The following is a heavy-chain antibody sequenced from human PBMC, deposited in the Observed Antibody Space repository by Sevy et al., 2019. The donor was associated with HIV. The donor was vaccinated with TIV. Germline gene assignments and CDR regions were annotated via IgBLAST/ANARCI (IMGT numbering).Heavy chain of an antibody. D-gene: IGHD2-15*01. CDR2: TSGRGTNT. CDR1: GFTFSSYA. J-gene: IGHJ4*02. V-gene: IGHV3-23*01. CDR3: AKVVEARLAY. Sequence: GGSLRLSCAASGFTFSSYAMSWVRQAPGKGLEWVSTTSGRGTNTYNAASVRGRFTISRDNSKNTVYLQMNILRAEDTAVYYCAKVVEARLAYWGQGTLVTVSS.